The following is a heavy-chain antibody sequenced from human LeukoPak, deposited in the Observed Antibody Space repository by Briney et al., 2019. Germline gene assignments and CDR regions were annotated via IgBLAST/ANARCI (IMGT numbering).Heavy chain of an antibody. CDR2: ISGSGGST. CDR1: GFTFSSYA. J-gene: IGHJ6*04. D-gene: IGHD3-9*01. CDR3: AKSARLRYFDWLLSYYYYGMDV. V-gene: IGHV3-23*01. Sequence: PGGSLRLSCAASGFTFSSYAMSWVRQAPGKGLEWVSAISGSGGSTYYADSVKGRFTISRDNSKKTLYLQMNSLRAEDTAVYYCAKSARLRYFDWLLSYYYYGMDVWGKGTTVTVSS.